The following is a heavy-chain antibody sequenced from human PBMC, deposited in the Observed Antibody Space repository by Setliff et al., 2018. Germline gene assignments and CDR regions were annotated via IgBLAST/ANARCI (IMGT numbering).Heavy chain of an antibody. V-gene: IGHV4-39*01. Sequence: PSETLSLTCTVSGGSISSSDFYWGWIRQPPGKGLEWIGSIYYSGTTYYNPSLKSPVTISIDTSKNQFSLKLSSVTAADTAIYYCARHDARGYYYYMDVWGKGTPVTVSS. D-gene: IGHD3-10*01. CDR3: ARHDARGYYYYMDV. J-gene: IGHJ6*03. CDR2: IYYSGTT. CDR1: GGSISSSDFY.